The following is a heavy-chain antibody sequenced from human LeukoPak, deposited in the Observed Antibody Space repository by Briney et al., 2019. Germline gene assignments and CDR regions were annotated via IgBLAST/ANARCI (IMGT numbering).Heavy chain of an antibody. D-gene: IGHD3-10*01. V-gene: IGHV3-7*01. CDR3: TRLRGESPRSFDP. J-gene: IGHJ5*02. CDR2: IKHDGNWK. Sequence: GGSLRLSCAASGSTFGNYYMSWVRQAPGKGLEWVANIKHDGNWKFYADSVKGRFTVSRDNAENKVYLQMNSLGAEDTAVYYCTRLRGESPRSFDPWGQGTLVTVSS. CDR1: GSTFGNYY.